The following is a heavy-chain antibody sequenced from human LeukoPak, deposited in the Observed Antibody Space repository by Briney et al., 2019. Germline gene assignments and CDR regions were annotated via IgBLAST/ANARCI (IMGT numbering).Heavy chain of an antibody. CDR3: ARDPGDYYDSSGYIGDAFDI. CDR1: GGSISSSSYY. V-gene: IGHV4-61*01. Sequence: SETLSLTCTVSGGSISSSSYYWGWIRQPPGKGLEWIGYIYYSGSTNYNPSLKSRVTISVDTSKNQFSLKLSSVTAADTAVYYCARDPGDYYDSSGYIGDAFDIWGQGTMVTVSS. CDR2: IYYSGST. J-gene: IGHJ3*02. D-gene: IGHD3-22*01.